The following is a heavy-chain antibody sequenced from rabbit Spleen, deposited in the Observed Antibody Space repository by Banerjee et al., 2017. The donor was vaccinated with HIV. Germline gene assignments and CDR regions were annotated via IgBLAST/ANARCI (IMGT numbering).Heavy chain of an antibody. V-gene: IGHV1S40*01. CDR2: IASSSSGFT. CDR1: GFSFSSSDY. D-gene: IGHD8-1*01. Sequence: QSLEESGGGLVQPEGSLALTCKASGFSFSSSDYICWVRQAPGKGLEWISCIASSSSGFTYSATWAKGRFTISKTSSTTVTLQMTSLTVADTATYFCARDTGSSFSSYGMDLWGQGTLVTVS. J-gene: IGHJ6*01. CDR3: ARDTGSSFSSYGMDL.